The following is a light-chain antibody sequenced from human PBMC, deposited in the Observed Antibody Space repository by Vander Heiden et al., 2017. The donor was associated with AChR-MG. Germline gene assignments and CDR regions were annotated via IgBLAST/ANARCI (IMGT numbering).Light chain of an antibody. V-gene: IGLV3-1*01. CDR3: QAWDSTTVV. Sequence: SYKMTQPPSVSVSPGQTASITCSGDKLGDKYVCWYQLKPGQSPVLVIYQDYKRPSGIPERFSGSNSGNTATLTISGTQAMDEGDYYCQAWDSTTVVFGGGTRLTVL. J-gene: IGLJ2*01. CDR1: KLGDKY. CDR2: QDY.